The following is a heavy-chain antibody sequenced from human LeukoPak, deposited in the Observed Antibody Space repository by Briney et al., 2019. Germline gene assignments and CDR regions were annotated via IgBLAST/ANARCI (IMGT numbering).Heavy chain of an antibody. CDR3: ARSGSYSFDY. D-gene: IGHD1-26*01. J-gene: IGHJ4*02. CDR1: GFTFSDYY. CDR2: ISSSSNYT. Sequence: PGGSLRLSCAASGFTFSDYYMSWIRQAPGKGLEWVSYISSSSNYTNYADSVKGRFTISRDNAKNSLYLQMNSLRAEDTAVYYCARSGSYSFDYWGQGTLVTVSS. V-gene: IGHV3-11*03.